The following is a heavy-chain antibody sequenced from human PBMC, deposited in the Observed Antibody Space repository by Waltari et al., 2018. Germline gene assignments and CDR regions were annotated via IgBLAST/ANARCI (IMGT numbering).Heavy chain of an antibody. CDR1: GYTLTELS. V-gene: IGHV1-24*01. Sequence: QVQLVQSGAEVKKPGASVKVSCKVSGYTLTELSMHWVRQAPGKGLGWMGGVDPEEGETIYAQKFQGRVTMTEDTSTDTAYMELSSLRSEDTAVYYCATRASVGRWFDPWGQGTLVTVSS. CDR2: VDPEEGET. CDR3: ATRASVGRWFDP. D-gene: IGHD1-26*01. J-gene: IGHJ5*02.